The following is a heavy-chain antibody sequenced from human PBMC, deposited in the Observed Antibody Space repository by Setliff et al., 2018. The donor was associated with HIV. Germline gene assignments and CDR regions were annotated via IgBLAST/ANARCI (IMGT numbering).Heavy chain of an antibody. J-gene: IGHJ3*02. Sequence: GGSMRLSCAASGFTFSTYSMNWVRQAPGKGREWVSSISGTSSYIYYADSVKGRFTISRDNAKNSLYLQVNSLSAEDTAVYYCARGSKSTGWSNDIWGQGTMVTVSS. V-gene: IGHV3-21*01. D-gene: IGHD6-19*01. CDR1: GFTFSTYS. CDR2: ISGTSSYI. CDR3: ARGSKSTGWSNDI.